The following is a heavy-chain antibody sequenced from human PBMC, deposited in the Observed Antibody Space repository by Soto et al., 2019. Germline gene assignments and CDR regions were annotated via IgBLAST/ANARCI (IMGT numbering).Heavy chain of an antibody. Sequence: ASVKVSCKASGYTFTSYGISWVRQAPGQGLEWMGWISAYNGNTNYAQKLQGRVTMTTDTSTSTAYMELRSLRSDDTAVYYCARAVYDFWSGSLYYGMDVWRQGTTVTVSS. CDR3: ARAVYDFWSGSLYYGMDV. V-gene: IGHV1-18*01. CDR2: ISAYNGNT. J-gene: IGHJ6*02. CDR1: GYTFTSYG. D-gene: IGHD3-3*01.